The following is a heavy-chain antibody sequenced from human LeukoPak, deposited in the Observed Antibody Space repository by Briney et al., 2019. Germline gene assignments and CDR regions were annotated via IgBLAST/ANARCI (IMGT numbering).Heavy chain of an antibody. V-gene: IGHV1-3*01. CDR1: GYTYSAYD. CDR2: INVGNGHT. Sequence: ASVKVSCKASGYTYSAYDIHWVRQAPGQRLEWMGWINVGNGHTKYSQTFQDRVTITRDRSANTAYMELSSLRSEDTAVYHCASFRYSSSWSPLDYWGQGTLVTVSS. D-gene: IGHD6-13*01. CDR3: ASFRYSSSWSPLDY. J-gene: IGHJ4*02.